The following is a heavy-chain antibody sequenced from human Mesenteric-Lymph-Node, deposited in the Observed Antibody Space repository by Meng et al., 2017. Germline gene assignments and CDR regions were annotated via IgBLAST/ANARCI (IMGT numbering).Heavy chain of an antibody. Sequence: GGSLRLSCKGSGYSFTSYWIGWVRQMPGKGLEWMGIIYPGDSDTRYSPSFQGQVTISADKSISTAYLQWSSLEASDTAMYYCARLSRNDAFDIWGQGTMVTVSS. V-gene: IGHV5-51*01. CDR3: ARLSRNDAFDI. CDR2: IYPGDSDT. D-gene: IGHD1-14*01. J-gene: IGHJ3*02. CDR1: GYSFTSYW.